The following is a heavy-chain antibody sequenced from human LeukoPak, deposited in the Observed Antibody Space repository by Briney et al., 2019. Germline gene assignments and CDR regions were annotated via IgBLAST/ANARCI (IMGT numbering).Heavy chain of an antibody. D-gene: IGHD2-15*01. V-gene: IGHV3-20*04. CDR3: ARQYCSGGSCYEDY. Sequence: PGGSLRLSCAASGFTFSSYEMNWVSQAPGKGLEWVSGINWNGGSTGYADSVKGRFTISRDNAKNSLYLQMNSLRAEDTALYYCARQYCSGGSCYEDYWGQGTLVTVSS. CDR2: INWNGGST. J-gene: IGHJ4*02. CDR1: GFTFSSYE.